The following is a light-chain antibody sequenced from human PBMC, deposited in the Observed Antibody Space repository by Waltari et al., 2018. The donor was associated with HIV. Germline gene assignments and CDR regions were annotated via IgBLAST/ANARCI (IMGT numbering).Light chain of an antibody. CDR2: GDN. CDR1: RPNIGNTA. Sequence: QSVLTQQPSASGTPGQRVTTSCSGGRPNIGNTAATWYHQDPGTTPTRLIYGDNLRPSGVPDRFSGTKFGTSASLAISGLQSEDEGDYYCASWDDTLNGPSFGGGTQLTVL. V-gene: IGLV1-44*01. J-gene: IGLJ3*02. CDR3: ASWDDTLNGPS.